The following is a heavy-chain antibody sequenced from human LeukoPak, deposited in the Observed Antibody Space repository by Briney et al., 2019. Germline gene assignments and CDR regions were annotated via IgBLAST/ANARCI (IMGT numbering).Heavy chain of an antibody. CDR1: GFTFSSYG. Sequence: GGSLRLSCAASGFTFSSYGMYWVRQAPGKGLEWVAFIRYDGSNKYYADSVKGRFTISRDNSKNTLYLEMNSLRAEDTAVYYCARLKWFYFGSGTSIKGYYYYMDIWGKGTTVTISS. CDR3: ARLKWFYFGSGTSIKGYYYYMDI. D-gene: IGHD3-10*01. V-gene: IGHV3-30*02. CDR2: IRYDGSNK. J-gene: IGHJ6*03.